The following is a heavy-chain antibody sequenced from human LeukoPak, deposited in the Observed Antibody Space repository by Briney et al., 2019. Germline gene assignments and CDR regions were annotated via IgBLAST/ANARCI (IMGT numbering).Heavy chain of an antibody. D-gene: IGHD3-10*01. CDR1: GFTVSSNY. J-gene: IGHJ6*03. CDR3: ASGSGSYRTPYYYMDV. Sequence: QSGGSLRLSCVASGFTVSSNYMSWVRQAPGEGLEWVSVIYSGGSTYYADSVKGRFTISRDNSKNTLYLQMNSLRAEDTAVYYCASGSGSYRTPYYYMDVWGTGTTVTVSS. CDR2: IYSGGST. V-gene: IGHV3-53*01.